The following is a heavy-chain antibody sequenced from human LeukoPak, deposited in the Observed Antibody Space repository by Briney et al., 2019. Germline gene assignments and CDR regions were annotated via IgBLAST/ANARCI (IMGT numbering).Heavy chain of an antibody. CDR2: IIPIFGTA. J-gene: IGHJ5*02. CDR1: GGTFSIYA. D-gene: IGHD2-2*01. CDR3: AKNQLLQNWFDP. Sequence: SVKVSCKASGGTFSIYAISWVRQAPGQGLEWMGGIIPIFGTANYAQKFQGRVTITADESTSTAYMELSSLRSEDTAVYYCAKNQLLQNWFDPWGQGTLVTVSS. V-gene: IGHV1-69*13.